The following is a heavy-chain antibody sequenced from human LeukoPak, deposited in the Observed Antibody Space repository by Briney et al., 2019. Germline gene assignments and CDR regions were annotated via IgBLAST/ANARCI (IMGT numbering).Heavy chain of an antibody. CDR1: GGSISSYF. J-gene: IGHJ4*02. CDR3: ARDRVVGATTVGYFDY. D-gene: IGHD1-26*01. V-gene: IGHV4-59*12. Sequence: SETLSLTCTVSGGSISSYFWSWIRQPPGKGLEWIGYIFYNGSTNYNPSLKSRVTISVDTSKNQFSLKLSSVTAADTAVYYCARDRVVGATTVGYFDYWGQGTLVTVSS. CDR2: IFYNGST.